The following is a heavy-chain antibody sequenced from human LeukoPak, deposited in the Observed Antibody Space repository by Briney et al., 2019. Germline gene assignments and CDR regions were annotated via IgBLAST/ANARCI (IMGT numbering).Heavy chain of an antibody. CDR2: IHYSGST. Sequence: SETLSLTCTVSGGSISSSSYYWGWIRQPPGKGLEWIGSIHYSGSTYYNPSLKSRVTISVDTSKNQFSLKLSSVTAADTAVYYCASGVEPWASMGYCSGGSCYSPYYFDYWGQGTLVTVSS. CDR1: GGSISSSSYY. V-gene: IGHV4-39*07. D-gene: IGHD2-15*01. J-gene: IGHJ4*02. CDR3: ASGVEPWASMGYCSGGSCYSPYYFDY.